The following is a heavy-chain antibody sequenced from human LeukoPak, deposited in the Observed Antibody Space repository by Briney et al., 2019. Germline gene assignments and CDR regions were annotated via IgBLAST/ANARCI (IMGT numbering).Heavy chain of an antibody. J-gene: IGHJ4*02. CDR1: GFSLSTNRVG. CDR3: AHGNYYDFWSGYPPLDY. D-gene: IGHD3-3*01. V-gene: IGHV2-5*01. CDR2: IYWNDDR. Sequence: SGPTLARPTQTLTLTCTFSGFSLSTNRVGVGWIRQSPGKALEWLALIYWNDDRRYSPSLKTRLTITKDTSKNQVVLTMTNMDPMDTGTYYCAHGNYYDFWSGYPPLDYWGQGTLVNLCS.